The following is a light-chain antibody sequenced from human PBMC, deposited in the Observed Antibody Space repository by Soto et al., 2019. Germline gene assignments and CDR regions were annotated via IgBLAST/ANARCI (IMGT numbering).Light chain of an antibody. CDR1: SSDVGSYEF. CDR3: CSYAGGYRFV. Sequence: QSVLTQPASVSGSPGQSITISCTGISSDVGSYEFVSWYQHHPGKAPRLMIYEASKRPSGVSYRFSASKSRDTASLTISGLQAEDEADYYCCSYAGGYRFVFGTGTKVTVL. J-gene: IGLJ1*01. CDR2: EAS. V-gene: IGLV2-23*01.